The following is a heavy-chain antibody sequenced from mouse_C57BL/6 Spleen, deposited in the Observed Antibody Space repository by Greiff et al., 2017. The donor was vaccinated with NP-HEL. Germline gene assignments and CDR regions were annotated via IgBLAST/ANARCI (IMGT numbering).Heavy chain of an antibody. CDR3: ARTRQDYFDY. J-gene: IGHJ2*01. D-gene: IGHD3-2*01. CDR2: IYPGDGDT. CDR1: GYAFSSSW. V-gene: IGHV1-82*01. Sequence: VKLQESGPELVKPGASVKISCKASGYAFSSSWMNWVKQRPGKGLEWIGRIYPGDGDTNYNGKFKGKATLTADKSSSTAYMQLSSLTSEDSAVYFCARTRQDYFDYWGQGTTLTVSS.